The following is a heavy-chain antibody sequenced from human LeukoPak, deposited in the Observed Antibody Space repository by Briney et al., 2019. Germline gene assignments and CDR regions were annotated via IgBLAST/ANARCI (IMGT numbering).Heavy chain of an antibody. Sequence: GRSLRLSCAASGFTFSSYAMHWVRQAPGKGLEWVAVISYDGSNKYYADSVKGRFTISRDNSKNTLYLQMNSLRAEDTAVYYCARDSLDGSGSYYNGFDYWGQGTLVTVSS. V-gene: IGHV3-30*04. CDR1: GFTFSSYA. J-gene: IGHJ4*02. CDR3: ARDSLDGSGSYYNGFDY. D-gene: IGHD3-10*01. CDR2: ISYDGSNK.